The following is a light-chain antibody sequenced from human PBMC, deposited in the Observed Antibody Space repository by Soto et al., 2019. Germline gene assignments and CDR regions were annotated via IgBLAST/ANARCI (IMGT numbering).Light chain of an antibody. J-gene: IGKJ5*01. CDR2: GAS. CDR1: QSITSY. CDR3: QQSSSIPIT. V-gene: IGKV1-39*01. Sequence: DIQMTQSPSSLSASLGDRVTITCRASQSITSYLNWYQQKRGRAPNLLIYGASSVQSGVPSRFSGSGSGALFTLTISSLQPEDFATYYCQQSSSIPITFGQGTRLEI.